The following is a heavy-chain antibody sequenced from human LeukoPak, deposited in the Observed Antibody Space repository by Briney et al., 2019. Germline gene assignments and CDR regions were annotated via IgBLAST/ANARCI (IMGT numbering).Heavy chain of an antibody. J-gene: IGHJ4*02. CDR2: IYYSGST. V-gene: IGHV4-31*03. D-gene: IGHD6-19*01. Sequence: SQTLSLTCTVSGGSISSGGYYWSWIRQHPGKGLEWIGYIYYSGSTYYNPSLKSRVTIPVDTSKNQFSLKLSSVTAADTAVYYCARDSRRAVAGTSVDYWGQGTLVTVSS. CDR1: GGSISSGGYY. CDR3: ARDSRRAVAGTSVDY.